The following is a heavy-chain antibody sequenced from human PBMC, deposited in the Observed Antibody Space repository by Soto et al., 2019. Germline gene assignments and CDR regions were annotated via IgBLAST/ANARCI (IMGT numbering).Heavy chain of an antibody. CDR1: GFTFSDYY. D-gene: IGHD5-18*01. CDR3: ARGMGGIQLWPFDY. CDR2: ISSSSSYT. Sequence: GGSLRLSCAASGFTFSDYYMSWIRQAPGKGLEWVSYISSSSSYTNYADSVKGRFTISRDNAKNSLYLQMNSLRAEDTAVYYCARGMGGIQLWPFDYWGQGTLVTVSS. J-gene: IGHJ4*02. V-gene: IGHV3-11*06.